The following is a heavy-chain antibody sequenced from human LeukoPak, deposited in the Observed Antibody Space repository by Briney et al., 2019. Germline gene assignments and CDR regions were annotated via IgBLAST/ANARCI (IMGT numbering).Heavy chain of an antibody. CDR1: GASISTSSYY. Sequence: SETLSLTCTVSGASISTSSYYWGWIRQPPGKGLKWIASIYYSGSTYYNPSLKSRVTISVDTSKNQFSLKLSSVTAADTAVYYCARVLYDSSGSYFDYWGQGTLVTVSS. D-gene: IGHD3-22*01. J-gene: IGHJ4*02. V-gene: IGHV4-39*07. CDR3: ARVLYDSSGSYFDY. CDR2: IYYSGST.